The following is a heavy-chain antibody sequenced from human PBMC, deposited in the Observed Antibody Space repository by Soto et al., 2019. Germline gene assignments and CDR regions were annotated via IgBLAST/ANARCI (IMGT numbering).Heavy chain of an antibody. J-gene: IGHJ4*02. CDR3: ARSEALSGTAAAPVD. CDR1: GGSIITRNW. V-gene: IGHV4-4*02. D-gene: IGHD2-15*01. Sequence: QLQLQESGPGLVKASGTLSLTCTVSGGSIITRNWWSVVRQPPGKGLEGIGEVDHSGSTNYNPSLQSRFTISVDMSKNKFSLTLTPATTANTAAYYCARSEALSGTAAAPVDWGQGTLVNVSS. CDR2: VDHSGST.